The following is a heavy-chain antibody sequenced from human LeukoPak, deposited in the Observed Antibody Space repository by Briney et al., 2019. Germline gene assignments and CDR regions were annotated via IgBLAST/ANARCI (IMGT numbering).Heavy chain of an antibody. Sequence: SETLSLTCTVSGGSISIYYWSWIRQPAGKGLEWIGRIYTSGSTNYNPSLKSRVTISVDKSKNQFSLKLSSVTAADTAVYYCARECGYSYHNFDYWGQGTLVTVSS. CDR3: ARECGYSYHNFDY. V-gene: IGHV4-4*07. D-gene: IGHD5-18*01. CDR2: IYTSGST. CDR1: GGSISIYY. J-gene: IGHJ4*02.